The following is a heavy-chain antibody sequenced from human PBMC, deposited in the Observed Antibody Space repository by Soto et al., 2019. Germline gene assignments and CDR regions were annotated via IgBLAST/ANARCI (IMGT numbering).Heavy chain of an antibody. D-gene: IGHD5-12*01. CDR2: IIPIFGTA. V-gene: IGHV1-69*06. CDR1: GGTFSSYA. CDR3: ARERRQRWLQLPSTRTYYYYGMDV. Sequence: QVQLVQSGAEVKKPGSSVKVSCKASGGTFSSYAISWVRQAPGQGLEWMRGIIPIFGTANYAQKFQGRVTITADKSTSTAYMELSSLRSEDTAVYYCARERRQRWLQLPSTRTYYYYGMDVWGQGTTVTVSS. J-gene: IGHJ6*02.